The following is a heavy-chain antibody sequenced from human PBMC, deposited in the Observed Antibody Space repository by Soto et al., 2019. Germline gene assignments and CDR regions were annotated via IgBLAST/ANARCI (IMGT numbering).Heavy chain of an antibody. Sequence: VESLKISCNGSGYSFTSYWISWVRQMPGKGLEWMGRIDPSDSYTNYSPSFQGHVTISADKSISTAYLQWSSLKASDTAMYYCATSIAARRNWFDPWGQGTLVTVSS. J-gene: IGHJ5*02. CDR2: IDPSDSYT. CDR1: GYSFTSYW. CDR3: ATSIAARRNWFDP. D-gene: IGHD6-6*01. V-gene: IGHV5-10-1*01.